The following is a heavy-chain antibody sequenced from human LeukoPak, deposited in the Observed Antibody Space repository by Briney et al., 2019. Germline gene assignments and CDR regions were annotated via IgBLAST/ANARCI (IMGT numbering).Heavy chain of an antibody. CDR1: GFSITTYY. CDR2: IHSSGCT. D-gene: IGHD1-26*01. CDR3: ARDIREVGESHYFDY. J-gene: IGHJ4*02. V-gene: IGHV4-59*01. Sequence: KPSETLSLTCTVSGFSITTYYWSWIRQSPGNGLEWIGQIHSSGCTTYNPSLNSRVTISVDTSKNHFSLHLSSVTAADTAVYYCARDIREVGESHYFDYWGQGTLVTVTS.